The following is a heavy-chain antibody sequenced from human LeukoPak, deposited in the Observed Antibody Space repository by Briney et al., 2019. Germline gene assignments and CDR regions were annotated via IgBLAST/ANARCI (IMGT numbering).Heavy chain of an antibody. D-gene: IGHD6-13*01. J-gene: IGHJ5*02. CDR2: IYHSGST. CDR3: ARSVAAAGKNWFDP. CDR1: GGSISSSNW. Sequence: SETLSLTCAVSGGSISSSNWWSWVRQPPGKGLEWIGEIYHSGSTNYNPSLKSRVTISEDKSKNQFSLKLSSVTAADTAVYYCARSVAAAGKNWFDPWGQGTLVTVSS. V-gene: IGHV4-4*02.